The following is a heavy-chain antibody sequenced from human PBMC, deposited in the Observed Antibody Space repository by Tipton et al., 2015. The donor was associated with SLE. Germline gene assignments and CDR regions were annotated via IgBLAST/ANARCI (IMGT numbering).Heavy chain of an antibody. CDR1: GGSISSISYY. Sequence: TLSLTCTVSGGSISSISYYWSWIRQPPGKGLEWIGEINHSGSTNYNPSLKSRVTISVDTSKNQFSLKLSSVTAAGTAVYYCARYPESNYHWFGPWGQGALVTVSS. CDR2: INHSGST. D-gene: IGHD4-11*01. J-gene: IGHJ5*02. CDR3: ARYPESNYHWFGP. V-gene: IGHV4-39*07.